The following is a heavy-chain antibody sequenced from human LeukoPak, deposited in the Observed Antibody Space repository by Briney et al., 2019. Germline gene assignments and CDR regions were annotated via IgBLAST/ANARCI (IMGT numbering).Heavy chain of an antibody. J-gene: IGHJ4*02. CDR2: IYTSGST. CDR3: ARGPLYYYDSSGYYYNYFDY. D-gene: IGHD3-22*01. V-gene: IGHV4-61*02. Sequence: SETLSLTCTVSGGSISSGSYYWSWIRQPAGKGLEWIGRIYTSGSTNYNPSLKSRVTISVDTSKNQFSLKLSSVTAADTAVYYCARGPLYYYDSSGYYYNYFDYWGQGTLVTVSS. CDR1: GGSISSGSYY.